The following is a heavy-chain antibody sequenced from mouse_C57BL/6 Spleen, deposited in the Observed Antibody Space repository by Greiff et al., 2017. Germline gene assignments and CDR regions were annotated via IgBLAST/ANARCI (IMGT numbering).Heavy chain of an antibody. CDR3: ARLPMDY. Sequence: VQLQQSGPELVKPGASVKISCKASGYAFSSSWMNWVKQRPGKGLEWIGRIYPGDGDTNYNGKFKGKATLTADKSSSTAYMQLSSLTSEDSAVYFCARLPMDYWGQGTSVTVSS. J-gene: IGHJ4*01. CDR2: IYPGDGDT. V-gene: IGHV1-82*01. CDR1: GYAFSSSW.